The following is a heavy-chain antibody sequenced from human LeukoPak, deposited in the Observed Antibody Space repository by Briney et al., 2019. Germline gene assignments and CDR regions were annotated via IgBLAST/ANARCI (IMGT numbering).Heavy chain of an antibody. D-gene: IGHD5-24*01. J-gene: IGHJ5*02. CDR3: GRHHRDGYTDR. V-gene: IGHV4-39*01. Sequence: PSETLSLTCTVSGGSFSINNYYWTWIRQPPGKGLEWIGSIYYDGSTYYYPSLKSRVTISADTSKKQFSLKLSSLTAADTAVYFCGRHHRDGYTDRWGQGIMVTVSS. CDR1: GGSFSINNYY. CDR2: IYYDGST.